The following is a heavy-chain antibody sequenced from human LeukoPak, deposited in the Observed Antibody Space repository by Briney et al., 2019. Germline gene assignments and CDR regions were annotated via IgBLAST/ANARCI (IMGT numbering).Heavy chain of an antibody. D-gene: IGHD2-8*01. CDR3: ARVLHAPYLIDS. Sequence: SETLSLTCTVSDSSITTTYYWAWFRQPPGKGLEWIATVFRLQTVRTFNNPSLESRVTMSRDPSQNQFSLNLLSVSRGDTALYFCARVLHAPYLIDSWGQGTLVTVSS. V-gene: IGHV4-38-2*02. J-gene: IGHJ4*02. CDR2: VFRLQTVRT. CDR1: DSSITTTYY.